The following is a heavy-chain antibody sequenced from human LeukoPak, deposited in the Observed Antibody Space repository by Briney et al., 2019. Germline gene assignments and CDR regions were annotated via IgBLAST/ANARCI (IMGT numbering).Heavy chain of an antibody. D-gene: IGHD3-22*01. CDR3: ARHPPVYYYDSSGYYRYISFFDY. J-gene: IGHJ4*02. Sequence: PSETLSLTCTVSGGSISSTTYFWGWIRQSPGKGLEWIGSIYYSGSTYYNPSLKSRVTISVDTSKNQFSLKLSSVTAADTAVYYCARHPPVYYYDSSGYYRYISFFDYWGQGTLVTVSS. V-gene: IGHV4-39*01. CDR2: IYYSGST. CDR1: GGSISSTTYF.